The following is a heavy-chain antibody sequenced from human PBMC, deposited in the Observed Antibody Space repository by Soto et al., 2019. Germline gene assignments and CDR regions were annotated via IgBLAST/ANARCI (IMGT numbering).Heavy chain of an antibody. Sequence: GGALPVSCAARALTASSKYMSWVGQAQGKGLEGVSVIYSGGSTYYADSVKGLFTISRNNSKNTLYLQMNSLRADGTAVYYCPRNPLYCSGGSCYSRWGQGTLVTGSS. D-gene: IGHD2-15*01. CDR2: IYSGGST. CDR1: ALTASSKY. V-gene: IGHV3-53*01. CDR3: PRNPLYCSGGSCYSR. J-gene: IGHJ4*02.